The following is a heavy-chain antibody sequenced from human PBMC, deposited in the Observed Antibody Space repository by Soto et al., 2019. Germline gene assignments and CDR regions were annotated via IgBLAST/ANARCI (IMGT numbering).Heavy chain of an antibody. J-gene: IGHJ6*02. V-gene: IGHV1-18*01. D-gene: IGHD3-22*01. CDR3: ARGDYSSHYNYYYGLDV. CDR2: ISAYNGNT. CDR1: GYTFMNYG. Sequence: QVQLVQSGPEVKKPGASVKVSCKASGYTFMNYGISWVRQAPGQGLEWMGWISAYNGNTNYAQNLQGRVTLTTDTSTSTAYMELRSLRSDDAAIYYCARGDYSSHYNYYYGLDVWGQGTTVTVSS.